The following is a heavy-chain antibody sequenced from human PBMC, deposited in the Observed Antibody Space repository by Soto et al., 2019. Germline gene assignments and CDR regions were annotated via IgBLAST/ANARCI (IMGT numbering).Heavy chain of an antibody. CDR3: ASEYGDYVKGPFQH. V-gene: IGHV4-34*01. CDR1: GGSFSGYY. J-gene: IGHJ1*01. D-gene: IGHD4-17*01. CDR2: IYYSGST. Sequence: SEALSLTCAVYGGSFSGYYWSWIRQPPGKGLEWIGSIYYSGSTYYNPSLKSRVTISVDTSKNQFSLKLSSVTAADTAVYYCASEYGDYVKGPFQHWGQGTLVT.